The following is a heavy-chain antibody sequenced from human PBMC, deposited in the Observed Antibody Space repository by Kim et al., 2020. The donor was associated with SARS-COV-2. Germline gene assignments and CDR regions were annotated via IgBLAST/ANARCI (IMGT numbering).Heavy chain of an antibody. Sequence: GGSLRLSCAASGFTFSSYAMHWVRQAPGKGLEWVAVISYDGSNKYYADSVKGRFTISRDNSKNTLYLQMNSLRAEDTAVYYCARDLSQDYDFWSGYYINPGYYYYYGMDVWGQGTTVTVSS. J-gene: IGHJ6*02. CDR1: GFTFSSYA. D-gene: IGHD3-3*01. CDR2: ISYDGSNK. V-gene: IGHV3-30-3*01. CDR3: ARDLSQDYDFWSGYYINPGYYYYYGMDV.